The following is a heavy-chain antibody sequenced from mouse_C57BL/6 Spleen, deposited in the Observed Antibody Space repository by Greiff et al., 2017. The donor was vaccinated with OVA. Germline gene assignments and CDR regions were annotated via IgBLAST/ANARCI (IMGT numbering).Heavy chain of an antibody. D-gene: IGHD2-12*01. V-gene: IGHV1-64*01. J-gene: IGHJ4*01. Sequence: VQLQQPGAELVKPGASVKLSCKASGYTFTSYWMHWVKQRPGQGLEWIGMIHPNSGSTNYNEKFKSKATLTVDKSSSTAYMQLSSLTSEDSAVYFGERRGVTTPYAMDYWGQGTSVTVSS. CDR2: IHPNSGST. CDR1: GYTFTSYW. CDR3: ERRGVTTPYAMDY.